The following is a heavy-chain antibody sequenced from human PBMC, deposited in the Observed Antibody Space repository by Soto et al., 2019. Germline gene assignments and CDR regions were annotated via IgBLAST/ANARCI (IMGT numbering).Heavy chain of an antibody. D-gene: IGHD6-6*01. CDR2: VSAYNGST. V-gene: IGHV1-18*04. Sequence: ASVKVACRASGYPFTNYDISWVRQAPGQGHEWMGWVSAYNGSTNYAQKFQGRVTMTTDTSMSTAYMELRSLRSDDPAVYYRATEVAGGIAARKPSCYYGMKVWGQGTTGTV. CDR3: ATEVAGGIAARKPSCYYGMKV. J-gene: IGHJ6*02. CDR1: GYPFTNYD.